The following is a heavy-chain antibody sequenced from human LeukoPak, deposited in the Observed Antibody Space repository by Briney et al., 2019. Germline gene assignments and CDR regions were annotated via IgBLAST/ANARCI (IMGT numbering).Heavy chain of an antibody. CDR1: GFTFSNYW. CDR3: ARTSDYYDSSKMNFDY. Sequence: PGGSLRLSCAASGFTFSNYWMHWVRQVPGKGLVWVSRINDDGSATFYADSVKGRFTISRDNAKNTLYLQMNSLRAEDTALYYCARTSDYYDSSKMNFDYWGQGTLVTVSS. D-gene: IGHD3-22*01. J-gene: IGHJ4*02. CDR2: INDDGSAT. V-gene: IGHV3-74*01.